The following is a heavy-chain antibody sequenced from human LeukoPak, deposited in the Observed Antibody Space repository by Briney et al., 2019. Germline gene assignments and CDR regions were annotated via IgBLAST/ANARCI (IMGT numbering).Heavy chain of an antibody. CDR3: GKTTVGYSSGQKPAWPVDY. CDR1: GFTFGSHA. D-gene: IGHD5-18*01. V-gene: IGHV3-23*01. Sequence: TGGSLTLSCEASGFTFGSHAMYWLRQAPGKGLEWVAGIFGSDGSPHYADPVKGRFTISRDNSRNTVYLQINSLRAEDTAVYYCGKTTVGYSSGQKPAWPVDYWGQGTLVTVSS. CDR2: IFGSDGSP. J-gene: IGHJ4*02.